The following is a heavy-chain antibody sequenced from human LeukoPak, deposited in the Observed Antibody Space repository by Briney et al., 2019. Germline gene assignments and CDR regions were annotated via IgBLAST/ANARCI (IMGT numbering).Heavy chain of an antibody. J-gene: IGHJ4*02. CDR2: VNWSGSST. Sequence: VGSLRLSCAASGFNFDDYGMTWVRQAPGRGLEWVSGVNWSGSSTNYADSVKGRFTISRDSATNSLYLQMNSLRAEDTALYYCARAHNYDGRDYYYAFSDYWGQGTLVTVSS. V-gene: IGHV3-20*04. D-gene: IGHD3-22*01. CDR3: ARAHNYDGRDYYYAFSDY. CDR1: GFNFDDYG.